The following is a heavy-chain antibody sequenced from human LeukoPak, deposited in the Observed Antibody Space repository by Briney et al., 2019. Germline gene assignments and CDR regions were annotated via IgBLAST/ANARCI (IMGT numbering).Heavy chain of an antibody. Sequence: ASVKVSYKASGYTFTSYYMHWVRQAPGQGLDWMGIINPSGGSTSYAQKFQGRVTMTRDMSTSTVYMELSSLRSEDTAVYYCARTYSSSSDPYNWFDPWGQGTLVTVSS. V-gene: IGHV1-46*01. CDR2: INPSGGST. D-gene: IGHD6-6*01. J-gene: IGHJ5*02. CDR1: GYTFTSYY. CDR3: ARTYSSSSDPYNWFDP.